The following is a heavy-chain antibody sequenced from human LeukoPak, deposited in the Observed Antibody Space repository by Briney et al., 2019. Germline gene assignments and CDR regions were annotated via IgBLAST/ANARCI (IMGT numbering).Heavy chain of an antibody. D-gene: IGHD3-9*01. CDR2: INPNSGGT. CDR1: GYTFTGYY. CDR3: ARDPVYQYLTGYYDYYGMDV. V-gene: IGHV1-2*02. Sequence: AASVNVSCKASGYTFTGYYMHWVRQAPGQGLEWMGWINPNSGGTNYAQKFQGRVTMTRDTSISTAYMELSRLGSDDTAVYYCARDPVYQYLTGYYDYYGMDVWGQGTTVTVSS. J-gene: IGHJ6*02.